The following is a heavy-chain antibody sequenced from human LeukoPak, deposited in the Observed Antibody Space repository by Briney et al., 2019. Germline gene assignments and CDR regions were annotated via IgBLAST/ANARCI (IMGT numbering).Heavy chain of an antibody. Sequence: PSETLSLTCTVSGGTTSCYFWSWIRQPAGKGLEGIGRIYSSGINNYNPSLKGRVTMSLDTSKNHLSLNLSSVTAADTAVYYCAREPTSGREPTSGRPLDYWGQGTLVTVSS. CDR1: GGTTSCYF. V-gene: IGHV4-4*07. CDR3: AREPTSGREPTSGRPLDY. D-gene: IGHD5-12*01. J-gene: IGHJ4*02. CDR2: IYSSGIN.